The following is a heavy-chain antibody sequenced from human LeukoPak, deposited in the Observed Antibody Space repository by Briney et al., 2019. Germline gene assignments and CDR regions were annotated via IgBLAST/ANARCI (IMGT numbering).Heavy chain of an antibody. V-gene: IGHV3-7*03. CDR1: GFTFSSFY. Sequence: PGGSLRLSCSASGFTFSSFYMSWVRHAPGKGLEWVANINQAGTDKYYAGSVKGRFTVSRDNANNSVYLQMNSLRVEDTGIYFCARSLWPEDYWGQGTRVIVSS. CDR3: ARSLWPEDY. D-gene: IGHD3-16*01. J-gene: IGHJ4*02. CDR2: INQAGTDK.